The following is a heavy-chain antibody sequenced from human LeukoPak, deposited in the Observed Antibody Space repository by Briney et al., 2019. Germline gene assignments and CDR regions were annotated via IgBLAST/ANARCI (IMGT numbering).Heavy chain of an antibody. J-gene: IGHJ4*02. CDR2: ISGSGGST. CDR3: AKASAMIVVVSKHFDY. CDR1: GFTFSSYA. Sequence: SLRLSCAASGFTFSSYAMSWVRQAPGKGLEWVSAISGSGGSTYYADSVKGRFTISRDNSKNTLYLQMNSLRAEDTAVYYCAKASAMIVVVSKHFDYWGQGTLVTVSS. D-gene: IGHD3-22*01. V-gene: IGHV3-23*01.